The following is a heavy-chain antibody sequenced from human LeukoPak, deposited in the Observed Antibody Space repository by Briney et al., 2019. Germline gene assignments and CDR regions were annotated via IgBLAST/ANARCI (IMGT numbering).Heavy chain of an antibody. CDR2: VYHDDSDT. D-gene: IGHD1-26*01. CDR1: GYSFTSYW. Sequence: GESLKVSCKGSGYSFTSYWIGWVRQMPGKGLDWMGIVYHDDSDTKYSPSFQGPVTMSADISTNTAYLQWDSLKASDTAMYYCARRYSGHDAFDVWGQGTMVIVSS. J-gene: IGHJ3*01. CDR3: ARRYSGHDAFDV. V-gene: IGHV5-51*01.